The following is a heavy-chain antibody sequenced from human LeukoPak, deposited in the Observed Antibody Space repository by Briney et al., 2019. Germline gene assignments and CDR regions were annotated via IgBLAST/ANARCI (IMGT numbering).Heavy chain of an antibody. CDR1: GFTFSSYA. D-gene: IGHD4-17*01. V-gene: IGHV3-23*01. CDR3: AKDRPIYGAKERYFDY. J-gene: IGHJ4*02. CDR2: ISGSGGST. Sequence: GGSLRLSWAASGFTFSSYAMSWVRQAPGKGLEWVSAISGSGGSTYYADSVKGRFTISRDNSKNTLYLQMNSLRAEDTAVYYCAKDRPIYGAKERYFDYWGQGTLVTVSS.